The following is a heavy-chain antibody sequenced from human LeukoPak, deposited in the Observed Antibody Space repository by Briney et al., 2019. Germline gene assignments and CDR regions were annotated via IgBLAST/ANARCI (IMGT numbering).Heavy chain of an antibody. D-gene: IGHD3-3*01. CDR1: GFTFSSYG. CDR3: ARVRYDFWSGYNYYYYGMDV. J-gene: IGHJ6*02. CDR2: IWYDGSNK. Sequence: GGSLRLSCAASGFTFSSYGMHWVRQAPGKGLEGVAVIWYDGSNKYYADSVKGRFTISRDNSKNTLYLQMNSLRAEDTAVYYCARVRYDFWSGYNYYYYGMDVWGQGTTVTVSS. V-gene: IGHV3-33*01.